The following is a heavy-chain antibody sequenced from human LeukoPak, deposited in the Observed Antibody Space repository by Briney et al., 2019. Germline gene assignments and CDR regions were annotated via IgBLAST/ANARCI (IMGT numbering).Heavy chain of an antibody. CDR2: IYYSGST. CDR3: ARYAGNSDY. V-gene: IGHV4-59*01. J-gene: IGHJ4*02. CDR1: GGSISSYY. Sequence: PSETLSLTCTVSGGSISSYYWSWIRQPPGKGLDWIGYIYYSGSTHYNPSLKSRVTISVDTSKNQFSLKLSSVTAADTAVYYCARYAGNSDYWGQGALVTVSS. D-gene: IGHD6-13*01.